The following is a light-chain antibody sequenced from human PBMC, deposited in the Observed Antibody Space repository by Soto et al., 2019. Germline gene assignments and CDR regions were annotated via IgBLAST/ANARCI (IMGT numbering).Light chain of an antibody. J-gene: IGKJ1*01. CDR3: QQYGSSGT. Sequence: EILFTPAPGTPSPSSGERSTPSLGASQSVSNNYLAWYQQKPGQAPRLLIYGASNRATGIPDRFSGSGSGTDFTLTISRLEPEDFAVYYCQQYGSSGTFGQGTKVDIK. CDR2: GAS. V-gene: IGKV3-20*01. CDR1: QSVSNNY.